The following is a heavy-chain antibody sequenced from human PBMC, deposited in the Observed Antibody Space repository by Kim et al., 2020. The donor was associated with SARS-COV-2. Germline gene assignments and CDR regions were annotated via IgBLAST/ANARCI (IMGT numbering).Heavy chain of an antibody. Sequence: SNPSLKSRVTISVDTSKNQFSLKLSSVTAADTAVYYCARVGVAGGYYFDYWGQGTLVTVSS. V-gene: IGHV4-31*02. J-gene: IGHJ4*02. CDR3: ARVGVAGGYYFDY. D-gene: IGHD3-10*01.